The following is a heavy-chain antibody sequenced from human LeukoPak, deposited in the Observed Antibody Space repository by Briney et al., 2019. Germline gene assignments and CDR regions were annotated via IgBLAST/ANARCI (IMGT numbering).Heavy chain of an antibody. CDR1: GFTFSSYS. J-gene: IGHJ4*02. D-gene: IGHD1-26*01. CDR2: ISSSSYI. CDR3: ARDLPYSGSYLIDY. V-gene: IGHV3-21*01. Sequence: GGSLRLSCAASGFTFSSYSMNWVRQAPGKGLEWVSSISSSSYIYYADSVKGRFTISRDNAKNSLYLQMNSLRAEDTAVYYCARDLPYSGSYLIDYWGQGTLVTVSS.